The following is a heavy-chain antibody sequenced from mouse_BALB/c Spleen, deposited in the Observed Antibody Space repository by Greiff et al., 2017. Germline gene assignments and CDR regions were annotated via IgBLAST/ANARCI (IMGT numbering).Heavy chain of an antibody. D-gene: IGHD2-1*01. CDR1: GYTFTSYW. J-gene: IGHJ3*01. V-gene: IGHV1-69*02. CDR3: TRSPYGNAFAY. Sequence: VQLQQPGAELVRPGASVKLSCKASGYTFTSYWINWVKQRPGQGLEWIGNIYPSDSYTNYNQKFKDKATLTVDKSSSTAYMQLSSPTSEDSAVYYCTRSPYGNAFAYWGQGTLVTVAA. CDR2: IYPSDSYT.